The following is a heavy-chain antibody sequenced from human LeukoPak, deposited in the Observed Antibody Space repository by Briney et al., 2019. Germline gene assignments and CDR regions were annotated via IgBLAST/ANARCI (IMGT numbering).Heavy chain of an antibody. CDR2: INSDGSSA. D-gene: IGHD7-27*01. Sequence: GGSLSLSFVASGFLFSKTWMHWVRQAPGKGLVWIARINSDGSSATYPDSVEGRLTISRDNPKNTLYLEMSSLRVDDTAVYYCARTPLTADYWFDSWGQGTLVTVSS. CDR1: GFLFSKTW. V-gene: IGHV3-74*03. CDR3: ARTPLTADYWFDS. J-gene: IGHJ5*01.